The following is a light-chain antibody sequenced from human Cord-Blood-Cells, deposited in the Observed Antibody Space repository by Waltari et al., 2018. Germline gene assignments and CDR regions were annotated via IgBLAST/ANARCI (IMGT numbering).Light chain of an antibody. CDR3: QQYNSYSMYT. Sequence: DIQMTQSPSTLSASVGDRVPIPCRASQSISSWLAWYQQKPGKAPKLLIYDASSLESGVPSRFSGSGSGTEFTLTISSLQPDDFATYYCQQYNSYSMYTFGQGTKLEIK. J-gene: IGKJ2*01. CDR1: QSISSW. V-gene: IGKV1-5*01. CDR2: DAS.